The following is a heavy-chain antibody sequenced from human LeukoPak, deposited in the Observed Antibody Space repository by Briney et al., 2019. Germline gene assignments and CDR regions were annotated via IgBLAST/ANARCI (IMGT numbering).Heavy chain of an antibody. D-gene: IGHD3-22*01. V-gene: IGHV4-59*01. CDR3: ACLTTADAFDI. CDR2: IYDSGST. J-gene: IGHJ3*02. CDR1: GGSFSGYY. Sequence: SETLSLTCAVYGGSFSGYYWSWIRQPPGKGLEWIGYIYDSGSTNHNPSLKSRVTISVDTSKNQFSLKLSSVTAADTAVYYCACLTTADAFDIWGQGTMVTVSS.